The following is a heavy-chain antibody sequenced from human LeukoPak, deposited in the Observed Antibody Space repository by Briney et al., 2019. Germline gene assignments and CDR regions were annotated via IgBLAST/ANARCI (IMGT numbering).Heavy chain of an antibody. J-gene: IGHJ4*02. CDR3: ARAPPSSGWDYYFDY. Sequence: GGSLRLSCAASGFTVSSNYMSWVRQAPGKGLEWVSVIYNGGSTYYADSVKGRFTISRDNSKNTLYLQMNSLRAEDTAVYYCARAPPSSGWDYYFDYWGQGTLVTVSS. V-gene: IGHV3-53*01. D-gene: IGHD6-19*01. CDR1: GFTVSSNY. CDR2: IYNGGST.